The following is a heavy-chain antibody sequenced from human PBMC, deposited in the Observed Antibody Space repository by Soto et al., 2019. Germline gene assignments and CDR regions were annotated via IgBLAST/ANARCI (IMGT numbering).Heavy chain of an antibody. J-gene: IGHJ3*02. D-gene: IGHD4-17*01. V-gene: IGHV3-64D*06. CDR1: GFTFSRFS. Sequence: GGSLRLSCSASGFTFSRFSMHWVRQAPGKGLEYVSGISSNGISTYYADSVKGRFTSSRDNSENTLYLQMSSLRTEDTAVYYCAHPRGYGVFDAYDIWGQGAMVTVSS. CDR3: AHPRGYGVFDAYDI. CDR2: ISSNGIST.